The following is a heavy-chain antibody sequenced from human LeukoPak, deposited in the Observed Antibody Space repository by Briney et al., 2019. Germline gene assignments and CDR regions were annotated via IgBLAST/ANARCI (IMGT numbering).Heavy chain of an antibody. CDR2: ITGSGGNT. V-gene: IGHV3-23*01. CDR3: AKWGDYDVLTGYYVSDY. D-gene: IGHD3-9*01. Sequence: GGSLRLSCAASGFTFSNYAMSWVRQAPGKGLEWVSAITGSGGNTYYADSVKGRFTISRDNPKNTVFLQMNSLRAEDTAVYYCAKWGDYDVLTGYYVSDYWGQGALVTVSS. CDR1: GFTFSNYA. J-gene: IGHJ4*02.